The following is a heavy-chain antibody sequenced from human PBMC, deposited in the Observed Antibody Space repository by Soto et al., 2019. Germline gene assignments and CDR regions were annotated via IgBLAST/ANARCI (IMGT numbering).Heavy chain of an antibody. CDR3: ARGPKGYCSSTSCFDYYYMDV. J-gene: IGHJ6*03. CDR1: GGSFSGYY. CDR2: INHSGST. Sequence: QVQLQQWGAGLLKPSETLSLTCAVYGGSFSGYYWSWIRQPPGKGLEWIGEINHSGSTNYNPSLKSRVTISVDTSKNQFSLKLSSVTAPDTAVYYCARGPKGYCSSTSCFDYYYMDVWGKGTTVTVSS. D-gene: IGHD2-2*01. V-gene: IGHV4-34*01.